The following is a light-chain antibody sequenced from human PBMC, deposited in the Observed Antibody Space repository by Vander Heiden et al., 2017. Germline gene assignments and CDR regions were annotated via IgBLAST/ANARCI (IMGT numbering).Light chain of an antibody. V-gene: IGLV3-19*01. CDR1: SLRSYY. CDR2: GKN. CDR3: NSRDSSGNQRV. Sequence: SSELTQDPAVSVALGQTVRITCQGDSLRSYYASWYQQKPGQAPVLVSYGKNNRPSGIPDRFSGSSSGNTASLTITGAQAEDEADYYCNSRDSSGNQRVFGGGTKLTVL. J-gene: IGLJ3*02.